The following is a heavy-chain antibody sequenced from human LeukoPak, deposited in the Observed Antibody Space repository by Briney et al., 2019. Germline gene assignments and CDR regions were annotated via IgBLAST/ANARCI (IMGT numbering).Heavy chain of an antibody. CDR2: IIPIFGTA. J-gene: IGHJ3*02. V-gene: IGHV1-69*06. Sequence: SVKVSCKASGGTFSSYAISWVRQAPGQGLEWMGGIIPIFGTANYAQKFQGRVTITADKSTSTAYMELSSLRSEDTAVYYCARDEWELLHAFDIWGQGTMVTVSS. D-gene: IGHD1-26*01. CDR3: ARDEWELLHAFDI. CDR1: GGTFSSYA.